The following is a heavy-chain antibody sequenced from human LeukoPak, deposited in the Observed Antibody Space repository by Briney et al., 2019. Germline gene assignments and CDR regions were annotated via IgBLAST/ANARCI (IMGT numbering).Heavy chain of an antibody. D-gene: IGHD3-16*01. CDR1: GFTFSGYG. CDR3: ARERGDNLPFDY. V-gene: IGHV3-30*02. Sequence: GGSPRLSCAASGFTFSGYGMHWVRQAPGKGLEWVAFIRYDGSNKYYADSVKGRFTISRDNSKNTLYLQMNSLRAEDTAVYYCARERGDNLPFDYWGQGTLVTVSS. J-gene: IGHJ4*02. CDR2: IRYDGSNK.